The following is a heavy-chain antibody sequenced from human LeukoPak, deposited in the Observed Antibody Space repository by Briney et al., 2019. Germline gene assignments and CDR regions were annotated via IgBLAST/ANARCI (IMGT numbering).Heavy chain of an antibody. CDR1: GFTFSSYW. D-gene: IGHD3-10*01. CDR3: AGGRPHYYGSGSYSY. CDR2: IKQDGSEK. J-gene: IGHJ4*02. Sequence: GGSLRLSCAASGFTFSSYWMSWVRQAPGKGLEWVANIKQDGSEKYYVDSVKGRFTISRDNAKNSLFLQMNSLRAEDTAVYYCAGGRPHYYGSGSYSYWGQGTLVTVSS. V-gene: IGHV3-7*01.